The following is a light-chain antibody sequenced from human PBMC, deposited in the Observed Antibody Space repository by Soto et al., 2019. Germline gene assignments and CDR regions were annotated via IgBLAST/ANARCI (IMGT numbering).Light chain of an antibody. CDR1: SSDVGGYNY. Sequence: QSALTKPRSVSGSPGQSVTISCTGTSSDVGGYNYVSWYQQHPGKAPKLIIYAVSKRPSGVPDRFSGSKSGNTASLTISGLQAEDEADYYCCSYAGSSYVFGTGTKLTVL. CDR2: AVS. V-gene: IGLV2-11*01. CDR3: CSYAGSSYV. J-gene: IGLJ1*01.